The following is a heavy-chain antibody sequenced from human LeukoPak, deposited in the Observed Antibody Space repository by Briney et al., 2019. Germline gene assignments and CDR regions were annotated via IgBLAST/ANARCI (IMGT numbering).Heavy chain of an antibody. CDR3: AGTRTRYYDILTGYFY. CDR1: GGSFSGYY. V-gene: IGHV4-34*01. J-gene: IGHJ4*02. Sequence: SETLSLTCAVCGGSFSGYYWSWIRQPPGKGLEWIGEINHSGSTNYNPSLKSRVTISVDTFKNQFSLKLSSVTAADTAVYYCAGTRTRYYDILTGYFYWGQGTLVTVSS. D-gene: IGHD3-9*01. CDR2: INHSGST.